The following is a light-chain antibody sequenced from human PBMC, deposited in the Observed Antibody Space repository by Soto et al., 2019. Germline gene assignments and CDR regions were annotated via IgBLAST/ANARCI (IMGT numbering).Light chain of an antibody. V-gene: IGKV3-20*01. CDR3: QQFSIYPLT. Sequence: EFVLTQSPGTLSLSPGERATLSCRASQTVRNNYLAWYQQKPGQAPRLLIYDATSRATGIADRFSCGGYGTDFSLTSSRLEPEDFAVYYLQQFSIYPLTFGGGTKVEIK. CDR1: QTVRNNY. J-gene: IGKJ4*01. CDR2: DAT.